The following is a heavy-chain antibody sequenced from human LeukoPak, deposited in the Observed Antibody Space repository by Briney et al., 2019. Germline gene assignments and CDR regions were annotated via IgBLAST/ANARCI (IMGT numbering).Heavy chain of an antibody. J-gene: IGHJ2*01. CDR1: HGSFSGFH. V-gene: IGHV4-34*01. Sequence: SETLSLTCAVFHGSFSGFHWSWIRQPPGKGLEWIGEINHSGSTNYNPSLKSRVTISIDTSKNQFSLRVNSVTAADTAVYYCARQLWFGEPRNWYFDLWGRGTLVTVSS. CDR2: INHSGST. CDR3: ARQLWFGEPRNWYFDL. D-gene: IGHD3-10*01.